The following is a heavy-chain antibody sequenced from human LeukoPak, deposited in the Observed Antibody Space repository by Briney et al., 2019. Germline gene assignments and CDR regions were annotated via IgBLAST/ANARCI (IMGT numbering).Heavy chain of an antibody. D-gene: IGHD1-26*01. Sequence: SETLSLTCAVSGGSISSHYWSWIRQPPGKGLEWIGYIYYSGSTNYNPSLKSRVTISVDTSKNQFSLKLSSVTAADTAVYYCARATVEGGFDPWGQGTLVTVSS. CDR1: GGSISSHY. V-gene: IGHV4-59*11. J-gene: IGHJ5*02. CDR2: IYYSGST. CDR3: ARATVEGGFDP.